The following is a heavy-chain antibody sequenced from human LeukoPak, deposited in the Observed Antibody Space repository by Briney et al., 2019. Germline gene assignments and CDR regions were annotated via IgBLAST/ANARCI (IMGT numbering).Heavy chain of an antibody. CDR2: IKSKSDSGTT. CDR3: TTDYFDMSGYSSVH. J-gene: IGHJ4*02. V-gene: IGHV3-15*01. CDR1: GFTFSSYS. D-gene: IGHD3-22*01. Sequence: GGSPRLSCAASGFTFSSYSMNWVRQAPGKGLDWVGRIKSKSDSGTTDYAAPVKGRFTISRDDSTNTLFLQMNSLKTEDTAVYYCTTDYFDMSGYSSVHWGQGTLVTVSS.